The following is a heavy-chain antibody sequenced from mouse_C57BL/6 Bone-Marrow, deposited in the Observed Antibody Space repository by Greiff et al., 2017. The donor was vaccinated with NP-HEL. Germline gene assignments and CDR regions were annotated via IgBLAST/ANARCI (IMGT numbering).Heavy chain of an antibody. D-gene: IGHD1-1*01. CDR3: AVYYGSPWFAY. J-gene: IGHJ3*01. CDR2: IYPGGGYT. CDR1: GYTFTNYW. Sequence: VQLQQSGAELVRPGHSVKISCTASGYTFTNYWLGWAKQRPGHGLEWIGDIYPGGGYTNYNEKFKGKATLNAYKSSSTAYMQFSSLTSEDSAIYYCAVYYGSPWFAYWGQGTLVTVSA. V-gene: IGHV1-63*01.